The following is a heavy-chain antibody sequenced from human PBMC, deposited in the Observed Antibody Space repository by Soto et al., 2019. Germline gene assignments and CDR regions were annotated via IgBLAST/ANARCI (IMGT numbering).Heavy chain of an antibody. D-gene: IGHD2-15*01. CDR2: INPGNGDT. CDR3: ASRGDMGGGPYDY. J-gene: IGHJ4*02. CDR1: GYTFTTNG. V-gene: IGHV1-3*01. Sequence: QVQLVQSGAEVKKPGASVKVSCKASGYTFTTNGIHWVRQAPGQSLEWMGWINPGNGDTKYSQNLQDRTTLTRETSASTAYMDLSSLRSEDTAVYYCASRGDMGGGPYDYWGQGTLLTVSS.